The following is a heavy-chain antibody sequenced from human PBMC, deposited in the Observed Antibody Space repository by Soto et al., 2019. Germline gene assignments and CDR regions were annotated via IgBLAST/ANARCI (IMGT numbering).Heavy chain of an antibody. D-gene: IGHD1-1*01. CDR3: ARGPRVSSTGTGAH. V-gene: IGHV3-74*01. CDR1: GFTFSAYW. J-gene: IGHJ4*02. Sequence: VGSLILSCAVSGFTFSAYWMHWVRQVPGKGLTWVSRISDDGSTATYADSVKGRFIISRDNAKNSLYLEMNTLRADDSGLYYCARGPRVSSTGTGAHWGRGTLVTVSS. CDR2: ISDDGSTA.